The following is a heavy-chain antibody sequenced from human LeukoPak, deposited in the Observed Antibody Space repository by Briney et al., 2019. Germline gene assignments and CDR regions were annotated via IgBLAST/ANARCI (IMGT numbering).Heavy chain of an antibody. CDR3: SHGETFYEY. V-gene: IGHV1-69*02. D-gene: IGHD4-17*01. Sequence: VASVKVSCKASGGTFSNYTINWVRQAPGQGLEWMGRIIPTLRIANYAPNFQGRVTITADTSTNTAFMDLSSLRSEDTAVYYCSHGETFYEYWGQGTLVTVSS. CDR2: IIPTLRIA. CDR1: GGTFSNYT. J-gene: IGHJ4*02.